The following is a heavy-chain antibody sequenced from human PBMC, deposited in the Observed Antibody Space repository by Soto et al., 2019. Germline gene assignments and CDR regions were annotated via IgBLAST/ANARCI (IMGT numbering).Heavy chain of an antibody. D-gene: IGHD3-22*01. J-gene: IGHJ4*02. CDR2: IYYSGST. Sequence: SETLSLTCTVSGGSISSYYWSWIRQPPGKGLEWIGYIYYSGSTNYNPSLKSRVTISVDTSKNQFSLKLSSVTAADTAVYYCARHRPMIAVVGEFDYWGQGTLVTVSS. V-gene: IGHV4-59*08. CDR1: GGSISSYY. CDR3: ARHRPMIAVVGEFDY.